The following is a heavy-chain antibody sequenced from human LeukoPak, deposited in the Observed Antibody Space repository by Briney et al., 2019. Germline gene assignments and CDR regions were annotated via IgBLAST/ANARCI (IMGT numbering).Heavy chain of an antibody. CDR2: IWYDDSKK. Sequence: GGSLRLSCAASGFTFSNYGFHWVRQAPGKGLEWVAVIWYDDSKKYYADSVKGRFTFSRDNSKNTLYLQMNSLRVEDTAVYYCARDDYSNNNHYWWFDPRGQGTLVTVSS. V-gene: IGHV3-33*01. CDR1: GFTFSNYG. J-gene: IGHJ5*02. D-gene: IGHD2/OR15-2a*01. CDR3: ARDDYSNNNHYWWFDP.